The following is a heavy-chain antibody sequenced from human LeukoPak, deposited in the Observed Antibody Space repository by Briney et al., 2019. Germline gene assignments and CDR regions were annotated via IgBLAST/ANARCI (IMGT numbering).Heavy chain of an antibody. V-gene: IGHV3-21*01. CDR3: ARGGGDSLYFQH. D-gene: IGHD2-21*02. Sequence: GGSLRLSRAASGFTFSSYSMNWVRQAPGKGLEWVSSISSSSSYIYYADSVKGRFTISRDNAKNSLYLQMNSLRAEDTAVYYCARGGGDSLYFQHWGQGTLVTVSS. J-gene: IGHJ1*01. CDR1: GFTFSSYS. CDR2: ISSSSSYI.